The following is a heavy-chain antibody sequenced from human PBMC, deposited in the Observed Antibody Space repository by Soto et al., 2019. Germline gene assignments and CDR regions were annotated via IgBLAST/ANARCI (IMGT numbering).Heavy chain of an antibody. V-gene: IGHV3-23*01. CDR3: AIYLLDYGDVDY. Sequence: GESLKISCAASGFTFSSYAMSWVRQAPGKGLEWVSAISGSGGSTYYADSVKGRFTISRDNSKNTLYLQMNSLRAEDTAVYYCAIYLLDYGDVDYWGQGTLVTVSS. CDR2: ISGSGGST. J-gene: IGHJ4*02. CDR1: GFTFSSYA. D-gene: IGHD4-17*01.